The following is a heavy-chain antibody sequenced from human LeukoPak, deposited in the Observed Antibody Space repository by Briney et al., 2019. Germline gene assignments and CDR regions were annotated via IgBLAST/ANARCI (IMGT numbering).Heavy chain of an antibody. Sequence: PGGSLSPSCAPSGFALTSFASSWVRQAPGRGLEWVSAFSGIGGSTYYADSVKGRFTISRDNYKSTLYLQMNSLRAEDTAVHYCARAPYSSKGTYYYYHMEVWGQGTTVIVSS. CDR2: FSGIGGST. V-gene: IGHV3-23*01. CDR1: GFALTSFA. CDR3: ARAPYSSKGTYYYYHMEV. D-gene: IGHD4-11*01. J-gene: IGHJ6*02.